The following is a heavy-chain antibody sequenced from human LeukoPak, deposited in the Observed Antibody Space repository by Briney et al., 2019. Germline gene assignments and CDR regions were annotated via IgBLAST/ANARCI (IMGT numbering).Heavy chain of an antibody. Sequence: SEILSLTCAVYGGSFSGYYWSWIRQPPGKGLERIGYIYYSGSTNYNPSLKSRLTISVDTSKNQFSLKLSSVTAADTAVYYCARTTEAHSWRTRYYDYYMDVWGKGTTVAVSS. CDR1: GGSFSGYY. CDR3: ARTTEAHSWRTRYYDYYMDV. CDR2: IYYSGST. V-gene: IGHV4-59*01. D-gene: IGHD6-13*01. J-gene: IGHJ6*03.